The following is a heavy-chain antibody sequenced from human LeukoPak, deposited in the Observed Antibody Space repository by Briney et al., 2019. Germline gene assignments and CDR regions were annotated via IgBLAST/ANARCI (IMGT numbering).Heavy chain of an antibody. CDR2: IKQDGSEK. D-gene: IGHD1-26*01. Sequence: PGGSLRLSCAASGFTLSSYGMTWVRQAPGKGLEWVANIKQDGSEKYYVDSVKGRFTISRDNAKNSLYLQMNSLRAEDTAVYYCASMGRHYYYMDVWGKGTAVTVSS. V-gene: IGHV3-7*01. J-gene: IGHJ6*03. CDR3: ASMGRHYYYMDV. CDR1: GFTLSSYG.